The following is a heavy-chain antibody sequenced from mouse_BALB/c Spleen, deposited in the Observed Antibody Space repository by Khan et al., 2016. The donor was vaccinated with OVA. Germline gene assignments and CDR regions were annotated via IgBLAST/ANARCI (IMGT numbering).Heavy chain of an antibody. CDR2: IGSGEST. V-gene: IGHV5-6-5*01. J-gene: IGHJ3*01. CDR3: ARDYWFAY. Sequence: EVELVESGGGLVKPGGSLKLSCEASGFTFSNYAMSWVRQSPEKRLEWVASIGSGESTYYLDSVKGRFTIPRENARNILYLQMSSLRSEYPAMYYGARDYWFAYWGQGTLVTVSA. CDR1: GFTFSNYA.